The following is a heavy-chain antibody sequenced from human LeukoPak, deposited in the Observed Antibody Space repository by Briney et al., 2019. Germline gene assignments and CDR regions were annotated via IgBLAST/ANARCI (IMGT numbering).Heavy chain of an antibody. CDR3: AKENTRDGYRHFHK. D-gene: IGHD5-24*01. J-gene: IGHJ4*02. Sequence: PGRSLRLSCAAAGFRFSDYGMQWVRQAPGKGLEWVACIRYDENTKYYVDSVKGRFTVSRDNSKNTLYLQMDRLRADDTAVYYCAKENTRDGYRHFHKWGQGTLVTVSS. CDR2: IRYDENTK. CDR1: GFRFSDYG. V-gene: IGHV3-30*02.